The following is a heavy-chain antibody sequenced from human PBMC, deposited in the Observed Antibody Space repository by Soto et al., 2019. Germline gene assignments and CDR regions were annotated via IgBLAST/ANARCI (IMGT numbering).Heavy chain of an antibody. CDR3: AREDSSSWYVY. D-gene: IGHD6-13*01. CDR1: GYSISSGYY. V-gene: IGHV4-38-2*02. Sequence: SETLSLTCAVSGYSISSGYYWGWIRQPPGRGLEWIGSIYHSGSTYYNPSLKSRVTISVDTSKNQFSLKLSSVTAADTAVYYCAREDSSSWYVYWGQGTLVTVSS. J-gene: IGHJ4*02. CDR2: IYHSGST.